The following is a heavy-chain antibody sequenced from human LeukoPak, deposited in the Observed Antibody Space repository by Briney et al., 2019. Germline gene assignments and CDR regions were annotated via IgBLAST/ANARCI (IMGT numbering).Heavy chain of an antibody. CDR3: VRAPQEGRDILTGVQTGNWFHP. Sequence: ASVTVSFKSSVYNFISYDINWVRQAPGQGPEWMGWMNPNTGNTGYAQSFQGRIDLTRNPSISTAYMELSSLRSEDTALYYCVRAPQEGRDILTGVQTGNWFHPWGQGTLATVSS. CDR1: VYNFISYD. D-gene: IGHD3-9*01. CDR2: MNPNTGNT. J-gene: IGHJ5*02. V-gene: IGHV1-8*01.